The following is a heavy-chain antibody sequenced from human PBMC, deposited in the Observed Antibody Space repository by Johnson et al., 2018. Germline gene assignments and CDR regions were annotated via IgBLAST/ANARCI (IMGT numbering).Heavy chain of an antibody. Sequence: VQLVESGGGLVKPGGSLRLSCAASGFTFSSYSMNWVRQAPGKGLEWVSSISSSSSYIYYADSVKGRFIISRDNAKNSLYLQMNSLRAEDTAVYYCAKGSVDGDYASYYYYGMDVWGQGTTVTVSS. V-gene: IGHV3-21*04. CDR2: ISSSSSYI. CDR1: GFTFSSYS. D-gene: IGHD4-17*01. CDR3: AKGSVDGDYASYYYYGMDV. J-gene: IGHJ6*02.